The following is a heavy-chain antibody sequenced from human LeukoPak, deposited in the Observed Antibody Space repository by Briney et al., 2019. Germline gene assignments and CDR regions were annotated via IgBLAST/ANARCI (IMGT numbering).Heavy chain of an antibody. J-gene: IGHJ5*02. V-gene: IGHV3-33*01. Sequence: PGGSLRLSCAASGFTFSSYGMHWVRQAPGKGLEWVAVIWYDGSNKYYADSVKGRFTISRDNSKNTLYLQMNSLRAEDTAVYYYAREGDNYYDTANWFDPWGQGTLVTVSS. CDR1: GFTFSSYG. CDR3: AREGDNYYDTANWFDP. CDR2: IWYDGSNK. D-gene: IGHD3-22*01.